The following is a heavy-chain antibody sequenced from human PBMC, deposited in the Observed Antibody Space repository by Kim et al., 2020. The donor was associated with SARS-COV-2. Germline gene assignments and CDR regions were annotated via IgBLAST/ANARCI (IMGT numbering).Heavy chain of an antibody. CDR3: ARSGYTLVRYYYYYGMDV. CDR2: MNPNSGNT. D-gene: IGHD3-10*01. CDR1: GYTFTSYD. J-gene: IGHJ6*02. V-gene: IGHV1-8*02. Sequence: ASVKVSCKASGYTFTSYDINWVRQATGQGLEWMGWMNPNSGNTGYAQKFQGRVTMTRNTSISTAYMELSSLRSEDTAVYYCARSGYTLVRYYYYYGMDVWAKGPRSPSP.